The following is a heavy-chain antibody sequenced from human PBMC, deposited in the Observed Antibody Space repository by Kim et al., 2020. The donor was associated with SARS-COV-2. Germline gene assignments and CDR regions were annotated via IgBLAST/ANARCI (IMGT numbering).Heavy chain of an antibody. Sequence: NLDGSAKYSVDSVKGRFTISRDNAKNSLYLQMNSLRADDTAVYYCATVKVWGQGTLVTVSS. CDR3: ATVKV. CDR2: NLDGSAK. V-gene: IGHV3-7*03. J-gene: IGHJ4*02.